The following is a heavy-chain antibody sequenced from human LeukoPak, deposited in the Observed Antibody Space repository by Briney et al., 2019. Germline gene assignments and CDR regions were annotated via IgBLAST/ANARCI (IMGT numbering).Heavy chain of an antibody. J-gene: IGHJ4*02. V-gene: IGHV3-23*01. CDR3: AEWAYYDFWSGYYKSHFDF. CDR2: IRDSGNST. Sequence: GGSLRLSCVVSGFTFNNYAMSWVRQAPGKGLDWVSTIRDSGNSTDYAYSVKGRFTVSRDHFKNTLYLHMNTLRAEETAVYYCAEWAYYDFWSGYYKSHFDFWGQGTLVTVSP. D-gene: IGHD3-3*01. CDR1: GFTFNNYA.